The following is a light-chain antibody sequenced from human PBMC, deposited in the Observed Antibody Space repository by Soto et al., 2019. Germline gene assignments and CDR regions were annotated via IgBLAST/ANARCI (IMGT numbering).Light chain of an antibody. CDR2: DVS. CDR3: CSYAGSYNWV. J-gene: IGLJ3*02. CDR1: SGDVGGYNF. Sequence: QSALTQPRSVSGSPGQSVTISCTGASGDVGGYNFVSWYQQHPGKAPTLMIFDVSQRPSGVPDRFSGSKSGNTASLTISGLQAEDEADYYCCSYAGSYNWVFGGGTKLTVL. V-gene: IGLV2-11*01.